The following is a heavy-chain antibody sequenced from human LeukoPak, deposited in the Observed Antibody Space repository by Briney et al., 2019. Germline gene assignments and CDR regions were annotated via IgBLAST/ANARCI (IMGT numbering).Heavy chain of an antibody. CDR1: GFTFSSYW. V-gene: IGHV3-7*01. Sequence: GGSLRLSCAASGFTFSSYWMNWARQAPGKGLEWVASINHNGNVNYYVDSVKGRFTISRDNAKNSLYLQMNSLRAEDTAVYYCARDDVSGYSSSWYDYWGQGTLVTVSS. J-gene: IGHJ4*02. CDR3: ARDDVSGYSSSWYDY. CDR2: INHNGNVN. D-gene: IGHD6-13*01.